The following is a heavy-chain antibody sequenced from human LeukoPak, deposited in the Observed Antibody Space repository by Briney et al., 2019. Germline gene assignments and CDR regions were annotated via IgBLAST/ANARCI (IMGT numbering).Heavy chain of an antibody. D-gene: IGHD1-26*01. Sequence: GGSLRLSCAASRFTFSSYSMNWVRQAPGKGLEWVSGISGRDSTTYYADSVKGRFTISRENSKNTLYLQMNSLRAEDTAVHYCATSGGSYWSWGQGTLVTVSS. CDR2: ISGRDSTT. CDR1: RFTFSSYS. J-gene: IGHJ5*02. CDR3: ATSGGSYWS. V-gene: IGHV3-23*01.